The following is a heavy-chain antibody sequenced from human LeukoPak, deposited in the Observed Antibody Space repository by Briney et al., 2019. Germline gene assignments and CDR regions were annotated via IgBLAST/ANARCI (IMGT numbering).Heavy chain of an antibody. V-gene: IGHV3-23*01. J-gene: IGHJ4*02. Sequence: GGSLRLSCAASGFTFSIYAMNWVRQAPGQGLEWVSAITGSGSSTYYADSVKGRFTISRDNSKNTLYLQMNSLRAEDTAVYYCAKGYGDYVDYWGQGTLVTVFS. CDR1: GFTFSIYA. CDR2: ITGSGSST. D-gene: IGHD4-17*01. CDR3: AKGYGDYVDY.